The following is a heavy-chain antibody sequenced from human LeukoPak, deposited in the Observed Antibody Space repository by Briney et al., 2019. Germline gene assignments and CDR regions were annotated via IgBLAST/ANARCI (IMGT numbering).Heavy chain of an antibody. Sequence: SQTLSLTCTVSGGSISSGSYYWSWIRLLPGKGLEWIGYIYYSGNTYYNPSLKTRVTISLDTPKNQFSLKLTFVTAADTAVYYCAKERRSIQVWATTFDYWGQGTLVTVSS. D-gene: IGHD3-16*01. CDR3: AKERRSIQVWATTFDY. V-gene: IGHV4-31*03. CDR1: GGSISSGSYY. J-gene: IGHJ4*02. CDR2: IYYSGNT.